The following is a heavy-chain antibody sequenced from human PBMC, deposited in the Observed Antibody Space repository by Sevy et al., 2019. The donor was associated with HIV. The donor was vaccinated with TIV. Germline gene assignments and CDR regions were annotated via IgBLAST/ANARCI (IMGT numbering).Heavy chain of an antibody. CDR1: GYTFTGYY. CDR2: INPNSGGT. V-gene: IGHV1-2*02. D-gene: IGHD2-2*01. Sequence: ASVKVSCKASGYTFTGYYMHWVRQAPGQGLEWMGWINPNSGGTNYAQKFQGRVTMTRDTSISTAYMELRRLRSDDTAVYYCARGDDIVVVPAAQAEYFQHWGQGTLVTVSS. J-gene: IGHJ1*01. CDR3: ARGDDIVVVPAAQAEYFQH.